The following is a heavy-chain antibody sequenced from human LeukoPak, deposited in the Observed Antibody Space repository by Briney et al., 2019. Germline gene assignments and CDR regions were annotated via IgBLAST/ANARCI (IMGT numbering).Heavy chain of an antibody. CDR2: ISGSGGST. D-gene: IGHD3-3*01. V-gene: IGHV3-23*01. CDR1: GFTFSSYA. CDR3: ATFLEWPPGSYDYYGMDV. Sequence: GGSLRLSCAASGFTFSSYAMSWVRQAPGKGLEWVSAISGSGGSTYYADSVKGRFTISRDNSKNTLYLQMNSLRAEDTAVYYCATFLEWPPGSYDYYGMDVWGQGTTVTVSS. J-gene: IGHJ6*02.